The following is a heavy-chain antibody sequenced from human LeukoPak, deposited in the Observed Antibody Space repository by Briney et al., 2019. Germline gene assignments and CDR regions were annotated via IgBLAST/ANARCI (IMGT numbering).Heavy chain of an antibody. CDR2: ISRTSSYI. CDR1: GFTFSSYS. J-gene: IGHJ4*02. Sequence: GGSLRLSCAVSGFTFSSYSMNWVRQAPGKGLEWVSSISRTSSYIYYADSVKGRFTISRDNAKNSLYLQMNRLRAEDTAVYYCARREGGIAAASDYWGQGTLVTVSS. D-gene: IGHD6-13*01. CDR3: ARREGGIAAASDY. V-gene: IGHV3-21*01.